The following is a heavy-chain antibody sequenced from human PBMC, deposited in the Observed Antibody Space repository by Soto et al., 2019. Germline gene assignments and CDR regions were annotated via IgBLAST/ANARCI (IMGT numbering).Heavy chain of an antibody. V-gene: IGHV4-39*01. CDR3: ARQKVATEKNRFDY. D-gene: IGHD5-12*01. Sequence: SETLSLTCTVSGGSISSSSYYWGWIRQPPGKGLEWIGSIYYSGSTYYNPSLKSRVTISVDTSKNQFSLKLSSVTAADTAVYYCARQKVATEKNRFDYWGQGTLVTVSS. J-gene: IGHJ4*02. CDR2: IYYSGST. CDR1: GGSISSSSYY.